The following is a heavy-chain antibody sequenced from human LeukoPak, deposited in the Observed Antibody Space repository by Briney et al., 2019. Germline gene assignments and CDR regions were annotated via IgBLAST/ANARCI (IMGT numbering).Heavy chain of an antibody. V-gene: IGHV3-9*01. CDR2: ISWNSGSI. CDR1: GFTFDDYA. CDR3: GRDRGSGWFQGTLDY. J-gene: IGHJ4*02. D-gene: IGHD6-19*01. Sequence: PGGSLRLSCAASGFTFDDYAMHWVRQAPGKGLEWVSGISWNSGSIGSADAVKGRFTISRDNAKNSLYLQMSSLKTEDTALYYCGRDRGSGWFQGTLDYWGQGILVTVSS.